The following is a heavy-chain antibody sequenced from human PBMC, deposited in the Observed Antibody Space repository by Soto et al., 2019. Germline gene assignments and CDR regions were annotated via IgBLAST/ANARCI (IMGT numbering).Heavy chain of an antibody. CDR2: IYYSGST. V-gene: IGHV4-59*01. CDR1: GGSISSYY. D-gene: IGHD4-17*01. CDR3: ARSAYGDYIFDY. Sequence: SETLSLTCTVSGGSISSYYWSWIRQPPGKGLEWIGYIYYSGSTNYNPSLKSRVTISVDTSKNQFSLKLSSVTAADTAVYYCARSAYGDYIFDYWGQGTLVPVSS. J-gene: IGHJ4*02.